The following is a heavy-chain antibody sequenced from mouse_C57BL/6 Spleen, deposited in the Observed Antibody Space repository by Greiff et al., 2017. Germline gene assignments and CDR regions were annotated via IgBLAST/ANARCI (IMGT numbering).Heavy chain of an antibody. Sequence: VQLQQPGAELVRPGSSVKLSCKASGYTFTSYWMHWVKQRPIQGLEWIGNIDPSDSETHYNQKFKDKATLTVDKSSSTAYMQLSSLTSEDSAVYYCARNWDGDYYAMDYWGQGTSVTVSS. CDR1: GYTFTSYW. CDR3: ARNWDGDYYAMDY. D-gene: IGHD4-1*01. J-gene: IGHJ4*01. V-gene: IGHV1-52*01. CDR2: IDPSDSET.